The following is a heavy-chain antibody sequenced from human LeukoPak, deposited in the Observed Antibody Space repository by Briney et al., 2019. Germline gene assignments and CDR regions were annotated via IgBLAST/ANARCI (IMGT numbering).Heavy chain of an antibody. Sequence: GGSLRLSCAASGFTFSSYAMSWVRQAPGKGLEWVSAISGSGGSTYYADSVKGRFTISRDSSKNTLYLQMNSLRAEDTAAYYCAKEWIRTVTPGDDAFDIWGQGTMVTVSS. CDR2: ISGSGGST. D-gene: IGHD4-17*01. CDR3: AKEWIRTVTPGDDAFDI. CDR1: GFTFSSYA. V-gene: IGHV3-23*01. J-gene: IGHJ3*02.